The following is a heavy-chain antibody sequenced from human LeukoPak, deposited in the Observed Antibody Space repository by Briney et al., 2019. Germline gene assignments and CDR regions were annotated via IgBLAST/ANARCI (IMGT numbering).Heavy chain of an antibody. CDR2: INHSGSA. V-gene: IGHV4-34*01. Sequence: SETLSLTCAVYGGSLSGSYWSWIRQPPGKGLEWIGEINHSGSANYNPSLKSRVTISVDTSKNQFSLKLSSVTAADTAVYYCASLWFGPSGQNYYHYGMDVWGQGTTVTVSS. D-gene: IGHD3-10*01. J-gene: IGHJ6*02. CDR3: ASLWFGPSGQNYYHYGMDV. CDR1: GGSLSGSY.